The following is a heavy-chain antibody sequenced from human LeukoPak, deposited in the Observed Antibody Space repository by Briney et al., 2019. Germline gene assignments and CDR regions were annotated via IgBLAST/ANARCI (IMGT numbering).Heavy chain of an antibody. CDR1: GFTFDDYT. J-gene: IGHJ1*01. CDR3: AKGPLVVPAAARAEYFQH. CDR2: ISWDGGST. D-gene: IGHD2-2*01. Sequence: GGSPRLSCAASGFTFDDYTMHCVRQAPGKGLEWVSLISWDGGSTYYADSVKGRFTISRDNSKNSLYLQMNSLRSEDTALYYCAKGPLVVPAAARAEYFQHWGQGTLVTVSS. V-gene: IGHV3-43*01.